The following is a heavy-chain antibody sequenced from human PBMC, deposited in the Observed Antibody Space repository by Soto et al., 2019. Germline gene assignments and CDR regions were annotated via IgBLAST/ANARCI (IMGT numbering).Heavy chain of an antibody. CDR2: TYWDDDQ. V-gene: IGHV2-5*02. Sequence: QITLKESGPTLVRPTQTLTLTCSFSGFSLKTMGISVGWIRQPPGKALEWLALTYWDDDQRYSPSLKTRLTITKDASKNQVVLAMTNVDPVDTATYYCARSTSENFWSGPLDYWGPGIVVTVSS. CDR1: GFSLKTMGIS. J-gene: IGHJ4*02. CDR3: ARSTSENFWSGPLDY. D-gene: IGHD3-3*01.